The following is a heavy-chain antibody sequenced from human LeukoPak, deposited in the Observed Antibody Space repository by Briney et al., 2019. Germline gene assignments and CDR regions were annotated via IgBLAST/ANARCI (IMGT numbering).Heavy chain of an antibody. V-gene: IGHV3-23*01. CDR2: ISGSGVNT. CDR1: GFTFSSHA. Sequence: GGSLRLSCVVSGFTFSSHAMSWVRQAPRKGLEWVSVISGSGVNTYYADSVKGRFTISRDNSNNTLSLQMNSLRAEDTAVYYCAKGRRDGYNYDYWGQGTPVTVSS. CDR3: AKGRRDGYNYDY. J-gene: IGHJ4*02. D-gene: IGHD5-24*01.